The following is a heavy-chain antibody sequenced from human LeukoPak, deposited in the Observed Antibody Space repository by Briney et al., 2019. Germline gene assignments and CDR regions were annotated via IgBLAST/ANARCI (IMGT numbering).Heavy chain of an antibody. J-gene: IGHJ4*02. V-gene: IGHV4-39*01. CDR1: GGSISSSSYY. Sequence: SETLSLTCTVSGGSISSSSYYWGWIRQPSGKGLEWIGSIYYSGSTYYNPSLKSRVTISVDTSKNQFSLKLSSVTAADTAVYYCARHGTGYTRGFDYWGQGTLVTVSS. CDR3: ARHGTGYTRGFDY. CDR2: IYYSGST. D-gene: IGHD1-1*01.